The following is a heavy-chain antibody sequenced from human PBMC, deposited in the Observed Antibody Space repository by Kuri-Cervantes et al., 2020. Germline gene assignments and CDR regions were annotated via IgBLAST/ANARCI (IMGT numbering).Heavy chain of an antibody. CDR2: IYHSGST. CDR3: ARSGYYYYGMDV. V-gene: IGHV4-30-2*01. J-gene: IGHJ6*02. CDR1: GGSISSGGYS. D-gene: IGHD2-15*01. Sequence: SQTLSLTCAVSGGSISSGGYSWSWIRQPPGKGLEWIGYIYHSGSTYYNPSLKSRVTISVDRSKNQFSLKLSSLTAADTAEYYCARSGYYYYGMDVWGQGTTVTVSS.